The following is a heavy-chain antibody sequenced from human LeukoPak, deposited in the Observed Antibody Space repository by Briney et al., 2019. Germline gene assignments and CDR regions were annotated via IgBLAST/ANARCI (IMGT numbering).Heavy chain of an antibody. V-gene: IGHV5-51*01. CDR3: ARHETGPYFDY. Sequence: GESLKISCKGSGYSFTTYWIGWVRQLPGKGLECMGIIYPGDSDTRYSPSFQGQVTISADKSFSTAYLQWSSLKASDTAMYYCARHETGPYFDYWGQGTLVTVSS. CDR2: IYPGDSDT. J-gene: IGHJ4*02. CDR1: GYSFTTYW. D-gene: IGHD3-9*01.